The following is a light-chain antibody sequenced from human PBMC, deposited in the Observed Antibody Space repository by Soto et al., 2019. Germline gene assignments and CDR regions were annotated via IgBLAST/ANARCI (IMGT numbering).Light chain of an antibody. Sequence: IVMTQSPATLSVSPGERVTLSCRASLSIRTNLAWYQQRPGHAPKLLIYSASTRATGIPDRFSGSGSGTEFTLTISSLQSEDFAVYYCQQHHDWLPWTFGPGTKVEIK. CDR2: SAS. CDR3: QQHHDWLPWT. CDR1: LSIRTN. J-gene: IGKJ1*01. V-gene: IGKV3-15*01.